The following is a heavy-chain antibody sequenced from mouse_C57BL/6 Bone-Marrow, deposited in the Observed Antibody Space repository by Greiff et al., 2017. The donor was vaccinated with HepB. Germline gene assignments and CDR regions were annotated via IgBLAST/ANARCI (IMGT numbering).Heavy chain of an antibody. J-gene: IGHJ3*01. V-gene: IGHV3-6*01. D-gene: IGHD1-1*01. Sequence: EVKLVESGPGLVKPSQSLSLTCSVTGYSITSGYYWNWIRQFPGNKLEWMGYISYDGSNNYNPSLKNRISITRDTSKNQFFLKLNSVTTEDTATYYCASSQRICYYGSSLFAYWGQGTLVTVSA. CDR1: GYSITSGYY. CDR3: ASSQRICYYGSSLFAY. CDR2: ISYDGSN.